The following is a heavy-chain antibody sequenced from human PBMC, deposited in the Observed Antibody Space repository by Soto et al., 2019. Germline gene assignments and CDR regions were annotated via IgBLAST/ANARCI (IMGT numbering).Heavy chain of an antibody. J-gene: IGHJ3*02. Sequence: SETLSLTCTVSGGSISSGGYYWSWIRQHPGKGLEWIGYIYHSGSTYYNPSLRSRVTISVDRSKNQFSLKLSSVTAADTAVYYCARENGDGYKDAFDIWGQGTMVTVSS. CDR3: ARENGDGYKDAFDI. V-gene: IGHV4-30-2*01. CDR2: IYHSGST. D-gene: IGHD5-12*01. CDR1: GGSISSGGYY.